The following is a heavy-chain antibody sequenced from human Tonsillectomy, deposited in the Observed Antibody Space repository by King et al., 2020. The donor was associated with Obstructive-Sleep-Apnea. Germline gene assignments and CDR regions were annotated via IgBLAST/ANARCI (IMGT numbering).Heavy chain of an antibody. Sequence: VQLVESGGGLVKPGGSLRLSCAASGFTFSSYSMNWVRQAPGKGLEWVSSISSSSSYIYYADSVKGRFTISRDNAKNSLYLQMNSLRAEDTAVYYCARDEGLAAATGYYFDYWGQGTLVTVSS. CDR3: ARDEGLAAATGYYFDY. D-gene: IGHD6-13*01. CDR1: GFTFSSYS. CDR2: ISSSSSYI. J-gene: IGHJ4*02. V-gene: IGHV3-21*01.